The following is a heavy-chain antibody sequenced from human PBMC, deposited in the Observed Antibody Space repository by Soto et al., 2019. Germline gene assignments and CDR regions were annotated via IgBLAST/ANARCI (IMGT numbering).Heavy chain of an antibody. V-gene: IGHV3-15*07. Sequence: GGSLRLSCTASGFIFSNALINWVRQSPGKGLEWVGRIKSKADGGATDFPAPGKGRFAISRDDSKNMMYMEMSSKRTYETAVDYCAKDSDSNMPIVRFEDWGHGTLVTISS. CDR2: IKSKADGGAT. D-gene: IGHD2-2*01. CDR1: GFIFSNAL. CDR3: AKDSDSNMPIVRFED. J-gene: IGHJ4*01.